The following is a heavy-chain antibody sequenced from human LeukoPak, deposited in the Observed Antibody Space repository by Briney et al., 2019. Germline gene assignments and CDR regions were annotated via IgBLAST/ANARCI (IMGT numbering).Heavy chain of an antibody. CDR1: GGSISSGSW. CDR2: IHRNGNT. Sequence: SETLSLTCAVSGGSISSGSWWSWVRQPPGKGLEWIGEIHRNGNTYYNPSLKSRVTMSVDTSKNQFSLRLNSVTAEDTAVYYCARPQSSSGYYWPFDDWGQGTLVTVSS. CDR3: ARPQSSSGYYWPFDD. V-gene: IGHV4-4*02. D-gene: IGHD3-22*01. J-gene: IGHJ4*02.